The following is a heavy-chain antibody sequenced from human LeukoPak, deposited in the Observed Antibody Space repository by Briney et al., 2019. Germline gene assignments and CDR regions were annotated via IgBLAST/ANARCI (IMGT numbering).Heavy chain of an antibody. J-gene: IGHJ4*02. CDR2: INPNSGGT. D-gene: IGHD1-26*01. CDR1: GYTFTGYY. V-gene: IGHV1-2*02. Sequence: ASVKVSCKASGYTFTGYYMHWLRHAPGQGLELMGWINPNSGGTNYAQKFQGRVTMTRDTSISTAYMELSRLRSDDTAVYYCARDMEVGTTTSDDYWGQGTLVTVSS. CDR3: ARDMEVGTTTSDDY.